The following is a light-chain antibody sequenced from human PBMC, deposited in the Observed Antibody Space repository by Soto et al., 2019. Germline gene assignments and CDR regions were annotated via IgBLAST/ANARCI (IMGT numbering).Light chain of an antibody. Sequence: ESVLTQSPATLSLSPGERATLSCRASQSVSSYLAWYQQKPGQAPRLLIYDASNRATGIPARFSGSGSGTEFTLTISSLQSEDFAVYYCQQYHNWPAFGQGTKVDIK. J-gene: IGKJ1*01. V-gene: IGKV3-11*01. CDR2: DAS. CDR1: QSVSSY. CDR3: QQYHNWPA.